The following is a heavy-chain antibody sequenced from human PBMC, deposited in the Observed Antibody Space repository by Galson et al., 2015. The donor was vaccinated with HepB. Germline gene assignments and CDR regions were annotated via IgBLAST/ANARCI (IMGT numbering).Heavy chain of an antibody. CDR1: GGTFSSYA. J-gene: IGHJ6*03. D-gene: IGHD3-3*01. Sequence: SVKVSCKASGGTFSSYAISWVRQAPGQGLEWMGGIIPILGIANYAQKFQGRVTITEDKSTSTAYMELSSLRSEDTAVYYCARVLSAYYYYYMDVWGKGTTVTVSS. V-gene: IGHV1-69*10. CDR2: IIPILGIA. CDR3: ARVLSAYYYYYMDV.